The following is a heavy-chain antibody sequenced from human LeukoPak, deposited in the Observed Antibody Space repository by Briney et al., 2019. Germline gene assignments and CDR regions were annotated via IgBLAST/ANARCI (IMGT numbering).Heavy chain of an antibody. CDR1: GGSISSSSYY. V-gene: IGHV4-39*07. CDR2: IYYSGST. CDR3: ARVAVVTRHNYYYYMDV. D-gene: IGHD4-23*01. Sequence: PSETLSLTCTVSGGSISSSSYYWGWIRQPPGKGLEWIGSIYYSGSTYYNPSLKSRVTISVDTSKNQFSLKLSSVTAADTAVYYCARVAVVTRHNYYYYMDVWGKGTTVTVSS. J-gene: IGHJ6*03.